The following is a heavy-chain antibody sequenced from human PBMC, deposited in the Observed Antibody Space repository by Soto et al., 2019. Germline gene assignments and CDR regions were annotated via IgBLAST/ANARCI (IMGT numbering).Heavy chain of an antibody. J-gene: IGHJ4*02. CDR1: GFTFSSYA. CDR3: ARVDYYDSSGYSIDY. V-gene: IGHV3-30-3*01. Sequence: GGSLRLSFAASGFTFSSYAMDWVRQAPGKGLEWVAVISYDGSNKYYADSVKGRFTISRDNSKNTLYLQMNSLRAEDTAVYYCARVDYYDSSGYSIDYWGQGTLVTVSS. D-gene: IGHD3-22*01. CDR2: ISYDGSNK.